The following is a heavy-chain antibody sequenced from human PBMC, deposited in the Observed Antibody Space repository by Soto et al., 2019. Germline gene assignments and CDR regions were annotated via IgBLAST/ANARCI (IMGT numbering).Heavy chain of an antibody. D-gene: IGHD3-22*01. CDR3: ARDGLEYYYDSSGPIGNAFDI. J-gene: IGHJ3*02. Sequence: GGSLRLSCAASGFNFSSYGMHWVRQAPGKGLEWVAVIWYDGSNKYYADSVKGRFTISRDNSKNTLYLQMNSLRAEDTAVYYCARDGLEYYYDSSGPIGNAFDIWGQGTMVT. CDR2: IWYDGSNK. CDR1: GFNFSSYG. V-gene: IGHV3-33*01.